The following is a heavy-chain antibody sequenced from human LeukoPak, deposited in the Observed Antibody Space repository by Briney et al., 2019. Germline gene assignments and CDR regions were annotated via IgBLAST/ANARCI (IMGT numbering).Heavy chain of an antibody. J-gene: IGHJ4*02. CDR3: ARFRAATTRFDY. CDR2: ISYDGSNK. V-gene: IGHV3-30*03. CDR1: GFTFSSYG. Sequence: GGSLRLSCAASGFTFSSYGMHWVRQAPGKGLEWVAVISYDGSNKYYADSVKGRFTISRDNSKNTLYLQMNSLRPEDTAVYYCARFRAATTRFDYWGQGTLVTVSS. D-gene: IGHD1/OR15-1a*01.